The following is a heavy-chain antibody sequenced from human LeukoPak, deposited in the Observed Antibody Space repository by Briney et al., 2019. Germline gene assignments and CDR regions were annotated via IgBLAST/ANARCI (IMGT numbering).Heavy chain of an antibody. CDR3: AFPSGVAQGGDAFDI. D-gene: IGHD2-15*01. Sequence: ETLSLTCTVSGGSISSYYWSWVRQAPGKGLEWVSAISSSGGSTYYADSVKGRFTISRDNSKNTLYLQMNSLRAEDTAVYYCAFPSGVAQGGDAFDIWGQGTMVTVSS. CDR2: ISSSGGST. CDR1: GGSISSYY. V-gene: IGHV3-23*01. J-gene: IGHJ3*02.